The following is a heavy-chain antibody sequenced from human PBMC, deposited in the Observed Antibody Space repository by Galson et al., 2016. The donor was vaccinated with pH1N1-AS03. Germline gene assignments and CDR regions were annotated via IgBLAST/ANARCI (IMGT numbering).Heavy chain of an antibody. CDR1: DNTFRSYG. CDR3: ARAHYNADYVPDF. V-gene: IGHV1-18*01. D-gene: IGHD4-17*01. CDR2: ISLFDSKT. Sequence: SVKVSCKASDNTFRSYGITWVRQAPGQGLEWMGWISLFDSKTLYAERLQGRVTMTTDSSTITAYMDLRNLTSDDTAVYYCARAHYNADYVPDFWGQGTLVTVSS. J-gene: IGHJ4*02.